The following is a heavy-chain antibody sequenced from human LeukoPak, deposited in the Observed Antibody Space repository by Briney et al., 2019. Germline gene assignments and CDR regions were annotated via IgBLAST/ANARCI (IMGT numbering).Heavy chain of an antibody. CDR2: IYTSGST. CDR1: GGSISSGSYY. V-gene: IGHV4-61*02. Sequence: SQTLSLTCTVSGGSISSGSYYWSWIRQPAGKGLEWIGRIYTSGSTNYNPSLKSRVTISVDTSKNQFSLKLSSVTAADTAVYYCARRGHYYDSSGPKGYFDYWGQGTLVTVSS. CDR3: ARRGHYYDSSGPKGYFDY. D-gene: IGHD3-22*01. J-gene: IGHJ4*02.